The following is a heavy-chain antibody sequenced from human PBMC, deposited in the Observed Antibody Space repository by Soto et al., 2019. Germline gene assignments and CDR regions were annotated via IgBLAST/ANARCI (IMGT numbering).Heavy chain of an antibody. CDR2: IIPILGIA. J-gene: IGHJ4*02. V-gene: IGHV1-69*02. CDR1: GGTFSSYT. Sequence: ASVKVSCKASGGTFSSYTISWVRQAPGQGLEWMGRIIPILGIANYAQKFQGRVTITADKSTSTAYMELSSLRSEDTAVYYCASLHDYGDRRRAVFDYWGQGTLVTVSS. CDR3: ASLHDYGDRRRAVFDY. D-gene: IGHD4-17*01.